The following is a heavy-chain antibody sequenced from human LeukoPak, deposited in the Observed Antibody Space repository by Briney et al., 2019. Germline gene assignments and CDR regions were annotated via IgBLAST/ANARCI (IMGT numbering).Heavy chain of an antibody. CDR2: ISSSSSYT. V-gene: IGHV3-11*05. J-gene: IGHJ5*02. D-gene: IGHD2-15*01. CDR3: ARDLRGYCSGGRCYHNWFDP. Sequence: PGVSLRLSCAASGFTFSDYYMSWIRQAPGGGLEWVSSISSSSSYTNYVDSVKGRFTISRDNAKNSLYLQMNSLRAEDTAIYYCARDLRGYCSGGRCYHNWFDPWGQGTLVTVSS. CDR1: GFTFSDYY.